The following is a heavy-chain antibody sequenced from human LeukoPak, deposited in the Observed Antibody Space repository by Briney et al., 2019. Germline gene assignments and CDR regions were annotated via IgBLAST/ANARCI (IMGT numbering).Heavy chain of an antibody. CDR2: IHSGGST. CDR1: GFTVSSNY. V-gene: IGHV3-66*01. CDR3: ARDGARYGLYGMDV. Sequence: GGSLRLSCAASGFTVSSNYMSWVRQAPGKGLEWVSVIHSGGSTYYADSVKGRFTISRDNSKNTLYLQMNGLRAEDTAVYYCARDGARYGLYGMDVWGQGTTVTVSS. J-gene: IGHJ6*02. D-gene: IGHD4-17*01.